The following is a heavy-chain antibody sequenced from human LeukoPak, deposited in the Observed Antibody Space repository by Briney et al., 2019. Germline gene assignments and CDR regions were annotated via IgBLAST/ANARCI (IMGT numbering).Heavy chain of an antibody. V-gene: IGHV1-2*06. CDR2: INPNSGGT. CDR3: ARDGRYCSSTSCYYWFDP. J-gene: IGHJ5*02. D-gene: IGHD2-2*01. CDR1: GGTFSSYA. Sequence: ASVKVSCKASGGTFSSYAISWVRQAPGQGLEWVGRINPNSGGTNYARKFQGRVTMTRDTSISTAYMELSRLRSDDTAVYYCARDGRYCSSTSCYYWFDPWGQGTLVTVSS.